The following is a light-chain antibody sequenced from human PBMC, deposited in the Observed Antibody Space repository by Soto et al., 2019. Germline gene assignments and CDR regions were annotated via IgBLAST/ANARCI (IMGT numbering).Light chain of an antibody. CDR2: DAS. CDR1: QSVSSY. Sequence: IVLTQSPATLSLSPGERATLSCRASQSVSSYFAWYQQKPGQAPRLLIYDASNRATCSPARFSGSGSGTDVTLTISSLEPEDFAVYYCQKSSNWTTRFTFGPGTKVDIK. V-gene: IGKV3-11*01. CDR3: QKSSNWTTRFT. J-gene: IGKJ3*01.